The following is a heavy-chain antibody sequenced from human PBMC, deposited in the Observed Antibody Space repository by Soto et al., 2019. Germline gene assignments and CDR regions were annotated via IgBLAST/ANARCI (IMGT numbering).Heavy chain of an antibody. CDR1: GYTFTSYD. Sequence: QVQVVQSGAEVKKPGASVKVSCKTSGYTFTSYDINWVRQATGQGLEWLGWMSPNSGNTGYAQKCQGRVTMTRDTSISTAYMELSSLRSEDTAVYYCARGVDAGVDYWGQGTPVTVSS. CDR2: MSPNSGNT. J-gene: IGHJ4*02. CDR3: ARGVDAGVDY. D-gene: IGHD7-27*01. V-gene: IGHV1-8*01.